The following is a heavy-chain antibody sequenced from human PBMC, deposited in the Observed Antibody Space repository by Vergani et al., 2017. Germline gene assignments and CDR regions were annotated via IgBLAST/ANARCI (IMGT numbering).Heavy chain of an antibody. J-gene: IGHJ4*02. Sequence: QLQLQESGSGLVKPSQTLSLTCAVSGGSISSGGYYWSWIRQHPGKGLEWIGYIYYSGTTYYNPSLKSRVTISVDRSKNQFSLKLSSVTAADTAVYYCASHYDPSYYFDYWGQGTLVTVSS. CDR1: GGSISSGGYY. CDR2: IYYSGTT. D-gene: IGHD3-3*01. CDR3: ASHYDPSYYFDY. V-gene: IGHV4-31*11.